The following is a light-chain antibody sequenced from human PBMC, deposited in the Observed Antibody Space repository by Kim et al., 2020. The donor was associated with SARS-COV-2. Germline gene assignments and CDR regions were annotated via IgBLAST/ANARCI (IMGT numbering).Light chain of an antibody. J-gene: IGKJ2*01. CDR2: GAS. Sequence: QLTQSPSSLSASVGDRVTITCRASQDISSSLAWYHQRPGKAPKLLIYGASILPSGAPARFSGSGSGTDFSLTITSLQPDDFATYYCQQLSAYPYTFGQGTKLEIK. CDR1: QDISSS. CDR3: QQLSAYPYT. V-gene: IGKV1-9*01.